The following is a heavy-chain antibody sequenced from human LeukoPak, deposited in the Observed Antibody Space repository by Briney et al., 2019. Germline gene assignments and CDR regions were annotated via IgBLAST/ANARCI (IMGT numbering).Heavy chain of an antibody. CDR2: FDPEDGET. V-gene: IGHV1-24*01. J-gene: IGHJ4*02. D-gene: IGHD6-13*01. CDR3: ATLWGGELAAADY. CDR1: GYTLTELS. Sequence: ASVNVSCKVSGYTLTELSMHWVRQAPRKGLEWMGGFDPEDGETIYAQKFQGRVTMTEDTSTDTAYMELSSLRSEDTAVYYCATLWGGELAAADYWGQGTLVTVSS.